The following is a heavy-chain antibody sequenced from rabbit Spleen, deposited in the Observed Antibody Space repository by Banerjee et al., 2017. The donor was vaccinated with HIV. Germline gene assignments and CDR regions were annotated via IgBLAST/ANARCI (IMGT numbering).Heavy chain of an antibody. J-gene: IGHJ4*01. CDR3: ARDWGFSYGWGTFAL. CDR2: IWGGSSDTT. D-gene: IGHD6-1*01. CDR1: GFTISSNYY. V-gene: IGHV1S45*01. Sequence: QEQLVESGGGLVQPEGSLTLTCTASGFTISSNYYMCWVRQAPGKGLEWIACIWGGSSDTTYYASWAKGRFTISKTSSTTVTLQMTSLTAADTATYFCARDWGFSYGWGTFALWGPGTLVTVS.